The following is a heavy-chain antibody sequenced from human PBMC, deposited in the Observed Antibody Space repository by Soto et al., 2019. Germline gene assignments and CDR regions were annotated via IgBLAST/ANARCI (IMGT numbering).Heavy chain of an antibody. J-gene: IGHJ4*02. D-gene: IGHD3-16*02. CDR3: AREIVTFFDC. Sequence: GGSLRLSCEGSGFTFSGYEMNWVRQTPGKGLEWVSYISSRSSTIYYADSVKGRFTISRDDAKNSLYLQLHSLRAEDTALYYCAREIVTFFDCWGQGTLVTVSS. V-gene: IGHV3-48*03. CDR2: ISSRSSTI. CDR1: GFTFSGYE.